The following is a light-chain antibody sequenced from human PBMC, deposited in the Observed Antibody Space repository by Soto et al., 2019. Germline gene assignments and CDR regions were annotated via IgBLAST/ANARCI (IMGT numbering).Light chain of an antibody. CDR1: QFISTW. CDR2: AAT. J-gene: IGKJ4*01. CDR3: QQADSFPLT. Sequence: DIQVTQSPSSVSASVGDRVTITCRASQFISTWLACYQQKPGEAPKLLIFAATRLHSGVPSRFSGSESGTDFTLTISNLQPEDFATYYCQQADSFPLTFGGGTTVDIK. V-gene: IGKV1D-12*01.